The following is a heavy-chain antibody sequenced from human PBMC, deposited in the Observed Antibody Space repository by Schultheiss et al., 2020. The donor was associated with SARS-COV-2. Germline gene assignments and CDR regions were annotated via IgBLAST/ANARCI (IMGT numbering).Heavy chain of an antibody. CDR3: ARIRDGYNRIDY. CDR2: INHSGST. CDR1: GGSFSGYY. V-gene: IGHV4-34*01. D-gene: IGHD5-24*01. Sequence: SETLSLTCAVYGGSFSGYYWSWIRQPPGKGLEWIGEINHSGSTNYNPSLKSRVTISVDTSKNQFSLKLSSVTAADTAVYYCARIRDGYNRIDYWGQGTLVTVSS. J-gene: IGHJ4*02.